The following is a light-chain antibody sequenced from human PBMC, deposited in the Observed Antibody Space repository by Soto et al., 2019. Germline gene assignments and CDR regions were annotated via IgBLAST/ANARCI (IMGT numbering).Light chain of an antibody. CDR3: SSYTSIGTYV. CDR1: SSDVGGYNY. CDR2: EVS. V-gene: IGLV2-14*01. J-gene: IGLJ1*01. Sequence: QSALTQPASVSGSPGQSITISCTGTSSDVGGYNYVSWYQHHPGKAPRLMIYEVSNRPSGVSDRFSGSKSGNTASLTISGLLAEDEADYYCSSYTSIGTYVFGTGTKLTVL.